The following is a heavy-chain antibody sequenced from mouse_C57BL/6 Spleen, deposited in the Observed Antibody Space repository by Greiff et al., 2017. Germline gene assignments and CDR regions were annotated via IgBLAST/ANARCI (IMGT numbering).Heavy chain of an antibody. CDR3: ALDRSGFSWFAY. D-gene: IGHD3-2*02. CDR2: IHPNSGST. CDR1: GYTFTSYW. V-gene: IGHV1-64*01. Sequence: QVQLQQPGAELVKPGASVKLSCKASGYTFTSYWMHWVKQRPGQGLEWIGMIHPNSGSTNYNEKFKSKATLTVDKSSSTAYMQLSSLTSEDSAVYYCALDRSGFSWFAYWGQGTLVTVSA. J-gene: IGHJ3*01.